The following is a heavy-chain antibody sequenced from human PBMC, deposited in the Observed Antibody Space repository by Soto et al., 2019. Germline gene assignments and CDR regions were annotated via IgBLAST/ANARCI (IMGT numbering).Heavy chain of an antibody. CDR1: VGTFSRYS. CDR3: AREDRDRETGLVPAAIDGMDV. Sequence: QVQLVQSGAEVKKPGSSVKVSCKASVGTFSRYSITWVLQAPGHGLEWIGRIIPIFGIASYAQKFQGRVRITADEPTSTAYMEMSKLRSDDKAVYYCAREDRDRETGLVPAAIDGMDVLGQGTNVTVSS. V-gene: IGHV1-69*08. D-gene: IGHD2-2*01. CDR2: IIPIFGIA. J-gene: IGHJ6*02.